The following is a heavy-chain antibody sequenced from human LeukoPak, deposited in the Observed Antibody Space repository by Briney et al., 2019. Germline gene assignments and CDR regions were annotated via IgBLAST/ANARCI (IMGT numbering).Heavy chain of an antibody. J-gene: IGHJ3*02. CDR3: AREWSTSYDYVWGSYYPPRDDAFDI. V-gene: IGHV3-23*01. Sequence: TGGSLRLSCAASGFTFSSYAMSWVRQAPGTGLEWVSGFSGSGGRTYYADSVKGRFTISRDNSKNTLYLQMSSLRAEDTAVYYCAREWSTSYDYVWGSYYPPRDDAFDIWGQGTMVTVSS. CDR2: FSGSGGRT. D-gene: IGHD3-16*01. CDR1: GFTFSSYA.